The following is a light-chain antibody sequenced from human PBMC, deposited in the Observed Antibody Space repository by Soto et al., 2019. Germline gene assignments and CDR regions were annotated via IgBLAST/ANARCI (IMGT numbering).Light chain of an antibody. CDR1: QSVSSSY. CDR3: QQYGSSPYT. J-gene: IGKJ2*01. V-gene: IGKV3-20*01. Sequence: EIVLTQSPGALSLSPGERATLSGRASQSVSSSYLAWYQQKPGQAPRLLIYGASSRATGIPDRFSGSGSGTDFTLTISRLEPEDFAVYYCQQYGSSPYTFGHGTKLEIK. CDR2: GAS.